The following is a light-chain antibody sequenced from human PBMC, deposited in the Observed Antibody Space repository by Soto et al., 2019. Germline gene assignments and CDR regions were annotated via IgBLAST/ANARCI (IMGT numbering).Light chain of an antibody. CDR2: DAS. J-gene: IGKJ1*01. Sequence: DIQMTQSPSSLSASVGDTISITCRSFQTIAKSLNWYQQRPGKAPSLLITDASKLESGVPPRFNGSRSETEFTLTIRNLQPDDFATYYCQQYNSFPWTFGLGTKVDIK. CDR3: QQYNSFPWT. V-gene: IGKV1-5*01. CDR1: QTIAKS.